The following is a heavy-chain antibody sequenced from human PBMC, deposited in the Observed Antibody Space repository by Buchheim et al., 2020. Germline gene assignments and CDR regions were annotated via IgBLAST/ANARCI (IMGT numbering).Heavy chain of an antibody. CDR3: ARGSVTVDY. J-gene: IGHJ4*02. Sequence: QVQSVQSGPEVKKPGASVKVSCKASGYTFTTFGITWVRQAPGQGLEWLGWVSANNGRTDYAQKVQGRVTMTTDTSTSTAYMELRSLSSDDTAVYYCARGSVTVDYWGQGTL. CDR1: GYTFTTFG. V-gene: IGHV1-18*01. D-gene: IGHD4-11*01. CDR2: VSANNGRT.